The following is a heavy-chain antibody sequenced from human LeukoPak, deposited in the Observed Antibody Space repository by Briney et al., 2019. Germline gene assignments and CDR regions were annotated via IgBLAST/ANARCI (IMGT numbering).Heavy chain of an antibody. CDR1: GYTFTGYD. J-gene: IGHJ4*02. Sequence: ASVRVSCKPSGYTFTGYDINWVRQAIGQGLEWLGWMNPSTGDTGYAQKLQCRVTMTRNTSVDTAFMELSGLGSEDTAVYYCTRGSLSGSSRDYWGQGTLVTVSS. D-gene: IGHD1-26*01. CDR3: TRGSLSGSSRDY. CDR2: MNPSTGDT. V-gene: IGHV1-8*01.